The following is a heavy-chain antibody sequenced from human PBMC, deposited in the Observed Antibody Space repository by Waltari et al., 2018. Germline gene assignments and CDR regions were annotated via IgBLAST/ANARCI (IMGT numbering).Heavy chain of an antibody. D-gene: IGHD5-18*01. J-gene: IGHJ4*02. Sequence: QVQLQESGPGLVKPSETLSLTCAVSGYSISSGYYWGWIRQPPGKGLEWIGSIYHSGSTYYNPSLKSRVTISVDTSKNQFSLKLSSVTAVDTAVYYCARDKRGTAMVTHWGQGTLVTVSS. CDR1: GYSISSGYY. V-gene: IGHV4-38-2*02. CDR2: IYHSGST. CDR3: ARDKRGTAMVTH.